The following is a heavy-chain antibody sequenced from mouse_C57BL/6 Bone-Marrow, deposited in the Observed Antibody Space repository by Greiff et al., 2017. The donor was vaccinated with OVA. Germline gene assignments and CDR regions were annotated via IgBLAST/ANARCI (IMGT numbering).Heavy chain of an antibody. V-gene: IGHV1-26*01. CDR1: GYTFTDYY. D-gene: IGHD1-1*01. Sequence: VQLQQSGPELVKPGASVKISCKASGYTFTDYYMNWVKQSHGKSLEWIGDINPNNGGTSYNQKFKGKATLTVDKSSSTAYMELRCLTSEDSAVYYGARLGTTIVATRDYWGQGTSVTVSS. CDR3: ARLGTTIVATRDY. J-gene: IGHJ4*01. CDR2: INPNNGGT.